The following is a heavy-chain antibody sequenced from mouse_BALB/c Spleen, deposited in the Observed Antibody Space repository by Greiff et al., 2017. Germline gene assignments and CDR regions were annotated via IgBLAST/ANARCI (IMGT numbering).Heavy chain of an antibody. CDR2: IYYSGTI. CDR3: ARVQRAYWYFDV. J-gene: IGHJ1*01. V-gene: IGHV3-5*02. CDR1: GISITTGNYR. D-gene: IGHD3-1*01. Sequence: EVKLMESGPGLVKPSQTVSLTCTVTGISITTGNYRWSWIRQFPGNKLEWIGYIYYSGTITYNLSLTSRTTITSDTSKNQFFLEMDPLTAEDTATCYCARVQRAYWYFDVWGAGTTVTVSS.